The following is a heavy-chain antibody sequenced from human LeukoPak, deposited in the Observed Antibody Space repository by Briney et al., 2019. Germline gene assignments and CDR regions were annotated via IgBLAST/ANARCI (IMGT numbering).Heavy chain of an antibody. J-gene: IGHJ4*02. CDR3: ARMLRYFDWLLGDYFDY. V-gene: IGHV1-18*01. D-gene: IGHD3-9*01. CDR1: GYTFTSYG. CDR2: ISAYNGNT. Sequence: GASVKVSCKASGYTFTSYGISWVRQAPGQGLEWMGWISAYNGNTNYAQKLQGRVTMTTDTSTSTAYMELRSLRSEDTAVYYCARMLRYFDWLLGDYFDYWGQGTLVTVSS.